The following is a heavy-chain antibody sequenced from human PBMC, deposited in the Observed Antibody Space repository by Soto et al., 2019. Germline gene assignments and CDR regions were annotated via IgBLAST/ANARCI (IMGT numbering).Heavy chain of an antibody. CDR2: IYYSGST. Sequence: LSRTCPGSCRCTRPSYCCWIRQHPGKGLEWIGYIYYSGSTYYTPSLKSRVIISVDTSKNQFSLKLSSVTAADTAVYYCARDRQQLAAFDIWGQGTMVTVSS. V-gene: IGHV4-31*03. D-gene: IGHD6-13*01. CDR3: ARDRQQLAAFDI. J-gene: IGHJ3*02. CDR1: CRCTRPSY.